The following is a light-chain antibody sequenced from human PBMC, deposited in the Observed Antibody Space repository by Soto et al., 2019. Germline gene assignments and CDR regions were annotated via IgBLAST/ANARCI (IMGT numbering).Light chain of an antibody. CDR3: QHYGTSTRT. Sequence: EIVFTQSPGTLSFSPGESATLSCRATQSVSATYLAWYQQKPGQAPRLLIYAASSRATDIPDRFSGSGSGTDFTLAISRLEPEDFAVYWCQHYGTSTRTFGQGTKVEIK. CDR1: QSVSATY. J-gene: IGKJ1*01. V-gene: IGKV3-20*01. CDR2: AAS.